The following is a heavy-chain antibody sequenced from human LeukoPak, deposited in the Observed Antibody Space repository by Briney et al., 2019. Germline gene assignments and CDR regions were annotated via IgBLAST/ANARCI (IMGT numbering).Heavy chain of an antibody. CDR3: GRRIVSVPAIPEGNWLDP. J-gene: IGHJ5*02. CDR2: IYYSGGT. Sequence: SQTLSLTCTVSGGSISSGRYYWHWIRQPPGKGLEWIGYIYYSGGTYYNPSLKSRVIISVDTSKSQFSLKLSSVTAADTAVYYCGRRIVSVPAIPEGNWLDPWGQGTLVTVSS. V-gene: IGHV4-61*01. CDR1: GGSISSGRYY. D-gene: IGHD2-21*02.